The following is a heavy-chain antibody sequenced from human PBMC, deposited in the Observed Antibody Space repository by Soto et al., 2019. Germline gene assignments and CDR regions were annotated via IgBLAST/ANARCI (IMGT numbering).Heavy chain of an antibody. V-gene: IGHV4-30-2*01. CDR1: GGSLSPFCYL. Sequence: PSPTLPLPSPVSGGSLSPFCYLLCRIRQPPRKGLEWIGYIYHSGSTYYNPSLRSRVTISVDRSKDQFSLNLSSVTAADTAVYYCARALWEVGGAFDLWGQGTMVTVSS. CDR2: IYHSGST. J-gene: IGHJ3*01. D-gene: IGHD1-26*01. CDR3: ARALWEVGGAFDL.